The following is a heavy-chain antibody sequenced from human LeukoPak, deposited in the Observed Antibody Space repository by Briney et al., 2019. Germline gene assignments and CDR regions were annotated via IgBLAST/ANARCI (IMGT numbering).Heavy chain of an antibody. Sequence: SETLSLTCTVSGGSISNYYWSWIRQPPGKGLDWIGYIYYTGSTDYNPSLKSRVTISVDTSKNQFFLKLTSVTAADTAVYYCARYSKLERRNAFDIWGQGTVVTVSS. V-gene: IGHV4-59*08. D-gene: IGHD1-1*01. CDR2: IYYTGST. CDR1: GGSISNYY. CDR3: ARYSKLERRNAFDI. J-gene: IGHJ3*02.